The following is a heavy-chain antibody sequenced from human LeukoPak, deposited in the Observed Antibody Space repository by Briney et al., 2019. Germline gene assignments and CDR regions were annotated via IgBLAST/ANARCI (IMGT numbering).Heavy chain of an antibody. D-gene: IGHD3-22*01. Sequence: GGSLRLSCAASGFTFSDYYMSWIRQAPGKGLEWVSYISSSSSYTNYADSVKGRFTISRDNAKNSLYLQMNSLRAEDTAVYYCAREVRDSSGYNHFDYWGQGTLVTVSS. CDR2: ISSSSSYT. CDR1: GFTFSDYY. CDR3: AREVRDSSGYNHFDY. V-gene: IGHV3-11*06. J-gene: IGHJ4*02.